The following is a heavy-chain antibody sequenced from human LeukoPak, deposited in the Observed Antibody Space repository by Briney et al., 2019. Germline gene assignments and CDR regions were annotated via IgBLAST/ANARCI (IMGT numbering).Heavy chain of an antibody. CDR1: GDSVTSNSAA. J-gene: IGHJ6*02. CDR2: TYYRSKWYN. CDR3: ARDFMVRGTSVDV. Sequence: SQTLSLTCAISGDSVTSNSAAWNWLRQSPSRGLEWQGRTYYRSKWYNDYAVSVKSRITINPDTSKNQFSLQLNSVTPEDTAVYYCARDFMVRGTSVDVWGQGTTVTVSS. D-gene: IGHD3-10*01. V-gene: IGHV6-1*01.